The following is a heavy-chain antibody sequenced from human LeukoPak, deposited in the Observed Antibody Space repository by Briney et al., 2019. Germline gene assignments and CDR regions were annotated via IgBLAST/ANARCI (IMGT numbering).Heavy chain of an antibody. CDR3: ARRGIRGRASMDV. Sequence: PSETLSLTCSVSGGSISSSSSYWGWIRQPPGKGLEWIGSIYYSGSSFDNPALKSRVTISVDTPKNQFSLKLSSVTAADTAVYYCARRGIRGRASMDVWGKGTTVTISS. D-gene: IGHD3-10*01. V-gene: IGHV4-39*01. J-gene: IGHJ6*03. CDR2: IYYSGSS. CDR1: GGSISSSSSY.